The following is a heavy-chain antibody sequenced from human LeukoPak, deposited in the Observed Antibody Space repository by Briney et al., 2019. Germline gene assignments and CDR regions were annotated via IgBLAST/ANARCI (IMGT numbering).Heavy chain of an antibody. CDR3: AKAYNGDPPRFPATQGLDY. CDR1: GFTFSSYA. Sequence: PGGSLRLSCAASGFTFSSYAMSWVRQAPGKGLEWVSAISGSGGSTYYADSVKGRFTISRDNSKNTVYLQMNSLRAEDTAVYYCAKAYNGDPPRFPATQGLDYWGQGTLVTVSS. J-gene: IGHJ4*02. CDR2: ISGSGGST. V-gene: IGHV3-23*01. D-gene: IGHD4-17*01.